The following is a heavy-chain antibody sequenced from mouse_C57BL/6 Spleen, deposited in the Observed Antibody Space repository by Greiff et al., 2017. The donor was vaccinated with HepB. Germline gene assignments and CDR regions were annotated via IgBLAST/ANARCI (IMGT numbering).Heavy chain of an antibody. J-gene: IGHJ4*01. D-gene: IGHD2-3*01. CDR3: ARWVNDGYYMRSGAMDY. Sequence: QVQLQQPGAELVMPGASVKLSCKASGYTFTSYWMHWVKQRPGQGLEWIGEIDPSDSYTNYNQKFKGKSTLTVDKSSSTAYMQLSSLTSEDSAVYYCARWVNDGYYMRSGAMDYWGQGTSVTVSS. V-gene: IGHV1-69*01. CDR1: GYTFTSYW. CDR2: IDPSDSYT.